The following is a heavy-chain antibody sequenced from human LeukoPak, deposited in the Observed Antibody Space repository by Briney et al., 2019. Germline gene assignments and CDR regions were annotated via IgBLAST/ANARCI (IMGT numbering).Heavy chain of an antibody. J-gene: IGHJ4*02. CDR1: GGSFSGYY. D-gene: IGHD2-2*02. CDR2: INHSGST. CDR3: ARGGCSSTSCYIAGRGYSYGYLGY. V-gene: IGHV4-34*01. Sequence: PSETLSLTCAVYGGSFSGYYWSWIRQPPGKGLEWIGEINHSGSTNYNPSLKSRVTISVDTSKNQFSLKLSSVTAADTAVYYCARGGCSSTSCYIAGRGYSYGYLGYWGQGTLVTVSS.